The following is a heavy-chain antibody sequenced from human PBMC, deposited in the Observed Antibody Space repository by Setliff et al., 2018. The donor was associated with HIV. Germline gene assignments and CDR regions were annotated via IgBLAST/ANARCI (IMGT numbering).Heavy chain of an antibody. Sequence: LRLSCAASGFTFSGSAMHWVRQASGKGLEWVGRIRSKANSYATAYAASVKGRFTISRDDSKNTAYLQMNSLKTEDTAVYYCTQRVVTDFDYWGQGTLVTVSS. D-gene: IGHD3-3*01. V-gene: IGHV3-73*01. CDR3: TQRVVTDFDY. J-gene: IGHJ4*02. CDR2: IRSKANSYAT. CDR1: GFTFSGSA.